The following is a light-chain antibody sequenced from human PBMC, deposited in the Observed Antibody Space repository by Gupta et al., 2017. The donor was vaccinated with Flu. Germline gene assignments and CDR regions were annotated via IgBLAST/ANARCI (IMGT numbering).Light chain of an antibody. CDR1: VGGCNY. CDR2: DVN. J-gene: IGLJ3*02. V-gene: IGLV2-11*01. CDR3: CSYAGGHTWV. Sequence: QSALTQPRSVSGSPGQSVTISCTGVGGCNYVSWYQQHPGKAPKLIIYDVNKRPSGVPDRFSGSKSGDAASLTISGLQAEDEADYHCCSYAGGHTWVFGGGTKLAVL.